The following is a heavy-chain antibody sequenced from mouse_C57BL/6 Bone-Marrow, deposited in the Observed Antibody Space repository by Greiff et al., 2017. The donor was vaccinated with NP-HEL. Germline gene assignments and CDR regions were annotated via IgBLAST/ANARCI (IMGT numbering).Heavy chain of an antibody. CDR2: ISSGTSTI. J-gene: IGHJ3*01. Sequence: EVKLVESGGGLVKPGGSLKLSCAASGFTFSDYGMHWVRQAPEKGLEWVAYISSGTSTIYYADTVTGRFTISRDNAKNNLFLQMTSLRSEDTAMYYCARRELPEGFAYWGQGTLVTVSA. V-gene: IGHV5-17*01. CDR1: GFTFSDYG. CDR3: ARRELPEGFAY.